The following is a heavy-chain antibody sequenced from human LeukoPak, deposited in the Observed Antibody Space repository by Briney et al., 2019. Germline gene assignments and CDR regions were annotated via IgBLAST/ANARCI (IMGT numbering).Heavy chain of an antibody. J-gene: IGHJ4*02. Sequence: GGSLRLSCAASGFTFSSYAKSWVRQAPGKGLEWVSGISDSGDRAHYADSVKGRFTISRDNSKNTLYLQMNSLRAEDTAVYFCAKQTTGYSGSGVDYWGQGTLVTVSS. D-gene: IGHD3-10*01. V-gene: IGHV3-23*01. CDR1: GFTFSSYA. CDR2: ISDSGDRA. CDR3: AKQTTGYSGSGVDY.